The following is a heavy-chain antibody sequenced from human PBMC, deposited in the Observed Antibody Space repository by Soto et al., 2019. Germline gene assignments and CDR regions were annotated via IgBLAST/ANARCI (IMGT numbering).Heavy chain of an antibody. CDR1: GFTFSSYA. J-gene: IGHJ6*03. Sequence: GGSLRLSCAASGFTFSSYAMSWVRQAPGKGLEWVSAISGSGGSTYYADSVKGRFTISRDNSKNTLFLQMNSLGAGDTAVYYCAKVNPLLAGRGYYYYYMDVWGKGTTVTVS. D-gene: IGHD1-26*01. V-gene: IGHV3-23*01. CDR3: AKVNPLLAGRGYYYYYMDV. CDR2: ISGSGGST.